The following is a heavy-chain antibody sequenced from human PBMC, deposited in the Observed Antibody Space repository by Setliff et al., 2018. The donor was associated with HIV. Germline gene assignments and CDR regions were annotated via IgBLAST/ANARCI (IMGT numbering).Heavy chain of an antibody. D-gene: IGHD3-22*01. CDR2: IIPTFGTA. Sequence: ASVKVSCKASRGTFRNSAISWVRQAPGQGLEWMGGIIPTFGTANYAQKFQGRVTVTADESTSTAYMQLSSLRSDDTAVYYCARGRNYDSSGYGDYYYYMDVWGKGTTVTVSS. V-gene: IGHV1-69*13. J-gene: IGHJ6*03. CDR1: RGTFRNSA. CDR3: ARGRNYDSSGYGDYYYYMDV.